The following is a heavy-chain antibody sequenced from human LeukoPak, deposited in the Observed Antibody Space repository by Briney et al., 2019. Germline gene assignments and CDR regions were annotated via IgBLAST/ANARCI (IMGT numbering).Heavy chain of an antibody. Sequence: GSLRLSCAASGFTFSSYEMNWVRQAPGKGLEWVSYISSSGSTIYYADSVKGRFTISRDNAKNSLYLQMNSLRAEDTAVYYCARDQLWFIGLIDYWGQGTLVTVSS. V-gene: IGHV3-48*03. CDR2: ISSSGSTI. CDR3: ARDQLWFIGLIDY. CDR1: GFTFSSYE. D-gene: IGHD2-8*02. J-gene: IGHJ4*02.